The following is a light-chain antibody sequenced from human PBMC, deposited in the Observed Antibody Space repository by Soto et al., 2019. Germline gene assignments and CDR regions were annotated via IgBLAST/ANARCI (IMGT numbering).Light chain of an antibody. CDR1: QSLYSNY. J-gene: IGKJ5*01. Sequence: TVLTQSPCTLSLSPGERAPLSCRASQSLYSNYLTWHQQKPGQAPRLLIYGAFSRATDIPDRFSGSGSGTDFTLTINRLEPEDSAVYYCQQYGSLITFGQGTRLEIK. CDR2: GAF. CDR3: QQYGSLIT. V-gene: IGKV3-20*01.